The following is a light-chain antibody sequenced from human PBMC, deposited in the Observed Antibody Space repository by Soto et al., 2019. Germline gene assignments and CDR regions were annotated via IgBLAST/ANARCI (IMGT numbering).Light chain of an antibody. V-gene: IGLV1-47*02. CDR3: AAWDDSLSGRNV. CDR1: GSDIGSND. CDR2: SNN. J-gene: IGLJ1*01. Sequence: QAVRTQPPSAAGTPGQGGTISSFGSGSDIGSNDVYWYQQLPGTAPKLLISSNNQRPSGVPDRFSGSKSGTSASLAISGLRSEDEADYYCAAWDDSLSGRNVFGTGTKVTVL.